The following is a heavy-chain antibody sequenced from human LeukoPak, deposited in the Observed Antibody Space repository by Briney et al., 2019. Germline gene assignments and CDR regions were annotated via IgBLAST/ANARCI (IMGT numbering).Heavy chain of an antibody. CDR3: ARSASGGSDSRDYYGMDV. CDR2: IMPILGIA. V-gene: IGHV1-69*04. J-gene: IGHJ6*02. CDR1: GGTFSSYA. Sequence: SVKVSCKASGGTFSSYAISWVRQAPGQGLEWMGRIMPILGIANYAQKFQGRVTITADKSTSTAYMELSSLRSEDTAVYYCARSASGGSDSRDYYGMDVWGQGTTVTVSS. D-gene: IGHD2-15*01.